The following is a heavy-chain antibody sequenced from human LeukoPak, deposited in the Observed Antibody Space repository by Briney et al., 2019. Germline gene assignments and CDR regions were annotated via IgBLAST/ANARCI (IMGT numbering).Heavy chain of an antibody. CDR1: GGSISGYY. CDR2: TYYNGNT. V-gene: IGHV4-59*01. CDR3: ARGFRSEMIATRGFDP. J-gene: IGHJ5*02. Sequence: SETLSLTCSVSGGSISGYYWSWMRPSPVKELEWIGFTYYNGNTKYNPSLESRATISPDTSRNQISLHLRSVTAADTAVYYCARGFRSEMIATRGFDPWGQGTLVTVSS. D-gene: IGHD2-21*01.